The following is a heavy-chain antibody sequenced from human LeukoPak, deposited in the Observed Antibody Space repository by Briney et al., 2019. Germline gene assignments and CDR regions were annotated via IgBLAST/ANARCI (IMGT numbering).Heavy chain of an antibody. Sequence: GVSLRLSCAASGFTFSGYAMSWVRRAPGKGQWGVSAVSGGGFNTYYADSIQGRFTISRDDSKNTLYLQMKSLRAEDTAVYYCAKGMVRGVIPDYWGKGTLVTVSS. CDR1: GFTFSGYA. V-gene: IGHV3-23*01. CDR3: AKGMVRGVIPDY. D-gene: IGHD3-10*01. J-gene: IGHJ4*02. CDR2: VSGGGFNT.